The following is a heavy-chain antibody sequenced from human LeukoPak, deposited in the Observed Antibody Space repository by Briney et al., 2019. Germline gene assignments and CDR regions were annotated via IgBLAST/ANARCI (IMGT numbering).Heavy chain of an antibody. Sequence: SETLSLTCTVSGGSTSSSTHYWSWIRQPAGKGLEWIGRIYASGNTNYNPSLKSRATISVDTSKNQFSLKLSSVTAADTAVYYCARGVSTINFDFWGQGTLVTVSS. CDR1: GGSTSSSTHY. CDR2: IYASGNT. CDR3: ARGVSTINFDF. V-gene: IGHV4-61*02. D-gene: IGHD5/OR15-5a*01. J-gene: IGHJ4*02.